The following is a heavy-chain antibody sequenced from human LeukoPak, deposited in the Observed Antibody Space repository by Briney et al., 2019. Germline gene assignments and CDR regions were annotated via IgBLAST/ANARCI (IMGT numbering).Heavy chain of an antibody. V-gene: IGHV3-48*04. CDR2: ISSSSSTI. CDR3: ASGYCSGGRCYQY. D-gene: IGHD2-15*01. J-gene: IGHJ4*02. CDR1: GFTFSSYS. Sequence: GGSLRLSCAASGFTFSSYSMNWVRQAPGKGLEWVSYISSSSSTIYYADSVKGRFTISRDNAKNSLYLQMNSLRAEDTAVYYCASGYCSGGRCYQYWGQGTLVTVSS.